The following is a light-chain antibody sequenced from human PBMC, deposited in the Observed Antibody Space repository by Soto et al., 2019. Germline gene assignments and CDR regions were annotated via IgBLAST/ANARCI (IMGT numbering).Light chain of an antibody. CDR3: QQRSNWPIT. CDR1: QSISSW. CDR2: KAS. J-gene: IGKJ5*01. V-gene: IGKV1-5*03. Sequence: DIQMTQSPSTLSASVGDRVTITCRASQSISSWLAWYQQKPGKAPKLLIYKASSLESGVPSRFSGSGSGTDFTLTISRLEPEDFAVYYCQQRSNWPITFGQGTRLEIK.